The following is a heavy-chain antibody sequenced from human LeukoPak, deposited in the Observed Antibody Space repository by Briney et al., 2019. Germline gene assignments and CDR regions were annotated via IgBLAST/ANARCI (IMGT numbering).Heavy chain of an antibody. D-gene: IGHD3-16*01. CDR1: GFTFDDYG. J-gene: IGHJ4*02. CDR3: AKATRGGYFDY. CDR2: INWNGGST. V-gene: IGHV3-20*04. Sequence: GGSLRLSCAASGFTFDDYGMSWVRQAPGKGLEWVSGINWNGGSTGYADSVKGRFTISRDNSKNSLYLQMNSLRTEDTALYYCAKATRGGYFDYWGQGTLVTVSS.